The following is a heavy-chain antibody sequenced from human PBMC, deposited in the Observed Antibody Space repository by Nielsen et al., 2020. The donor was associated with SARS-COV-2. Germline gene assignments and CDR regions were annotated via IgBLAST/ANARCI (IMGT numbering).Heavy chain of an antibody. Sequence: SETLSLTCAAYGGSFSGYDWSWIRQPPGKGLEWIGEINHSESVNYNPALKSRVTISVVTSNNQFSLKLSSVTAAYTAVYYCARGRLSARTSYYSTGIYLYYMSVWGRATTLTVSS. D-gene: IGHD3-10*01. CDR3: ARGRLSARTSYYSTGIYLYYMSV. CDR2: INHSESV. CDR1: GGSFSGYD. J-gene: IGHJ6*03. V-gene: IGHV4-34*01.